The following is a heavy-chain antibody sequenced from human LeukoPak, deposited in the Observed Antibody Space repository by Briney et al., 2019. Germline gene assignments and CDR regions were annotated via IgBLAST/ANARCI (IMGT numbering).Heavy chain of an antibody. CDR3: AKGPNWFDP. V-gene: IGHV3-23*01. CDR1: GFTFSNYG. J-gene: IGHJ5*02. Sequence: QAGGSLRLSCAVSGFTFSNYGMSWVRQAPGKGLEWVSIISVSGDSTYYADSVKGRFTISRDNSKNTLYLQMNSLRAEDTALYYCAKGPNWFDPWAREPWSPSPQ. CDR2: ISVSGDST.